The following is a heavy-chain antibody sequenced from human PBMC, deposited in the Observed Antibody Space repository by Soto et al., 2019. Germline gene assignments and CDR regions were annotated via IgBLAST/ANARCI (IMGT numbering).Heavy chain of an antibody. Sequence: GGSLRLSCAASGFTFSRYSMNWVRQAPGKGLEWVSSISSSSSYIYYADSVKGRFTISRDNAKNSLYLQMNSLRAEDTAVYYCARDDVTGTTDYYYYYGMDVWGQGTTVTVSS. CDR3: ARDDVTGTTDYYYYYGMDV. V-gene: IGHV3-21*01. CDR1: GFTFSRYS. D-gene: IGHD1-7*01. CDR2: ISSSSSYI. J-gene: IGHJ6*02.